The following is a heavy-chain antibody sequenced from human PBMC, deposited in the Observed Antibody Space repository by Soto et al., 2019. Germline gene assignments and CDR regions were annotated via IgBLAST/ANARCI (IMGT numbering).Heavy chain of an antibody. D-gene: IGHD3-22*01. CDR2: ISAYNGNT. CDR3: ARDSHYYDSSGYYHFDC. CDR1: GYTFTNYG. J-gene: IGHJ4*02. V-gene: IGHV1-18*01. Sequence: ASVKVSCKASGYTFTNYGITWVRQAPGQGLEWMGWISAYNGNTHYTQKLQGRVTMTTDTSTSTAYMELRSLRSDDTAVYYCARDSHYYDSSGYYHFDCWGQGTLVTVSS.